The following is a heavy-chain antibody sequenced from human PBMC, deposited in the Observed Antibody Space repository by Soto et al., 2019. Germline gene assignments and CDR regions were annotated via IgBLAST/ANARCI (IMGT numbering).Heavy chain of an antibody. Sequence: QVQLLQSGAEVKKPGASVKVSRKASGYTFTSYALHWVRQAPGQSLEGMGWINAGNDDTTYSQKFQGRVTITRDTSASTGYMELSSVRSDDTAVYYWAVETYDTWSAYYRQYFQHWGRGAMVTVSS. CDR1: GYTFTSYA. CDR3: AVETYDTWSAYYRQYFQH. V-gene: IGHV1-3*01. D-gene: IGHD3-3*01. CDR2: INAGNDDT. J-gene: IGHJ1*01.